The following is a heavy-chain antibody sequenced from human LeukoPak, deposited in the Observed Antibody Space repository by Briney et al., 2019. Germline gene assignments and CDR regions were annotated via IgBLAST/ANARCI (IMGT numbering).Heavy chain of an antibody. V-gene: IGHV3-48*04. CDR1: GFTFSSYS. CDR2: ISSSSSTI. D-gene: IGHD5-24*01. J-gene: IGHJ4*02. Sequence: PGGSLRLSCAASGFTFSSYSMNWVRQAPGKGLEWVSYISSSSSTIYYADSVKGRFTISRDNAKNSLYLQMNSLRAEDTAVYYCARDGTRDGYNSRFDYWGQGTLVTVSS. CDR3: ARDGTRDGYNSRFDY.